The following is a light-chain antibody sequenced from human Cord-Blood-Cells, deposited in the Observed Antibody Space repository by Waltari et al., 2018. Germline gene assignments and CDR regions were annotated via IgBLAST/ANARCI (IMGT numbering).Light chain of an antibody. J-gene: IGKJ2*01. CDR3: QQFNSYPQT. Sequence: AIQLTQSPSSLSASVGDRVTITCRASQGISSSLAWYQQKPGKAPKLLIYDASSLESGFPSRFSGSGSGTDFTLTISSLQPEDFATYYGQQFNSYPQTFGQGTKLEIK. CDR1: QGISSS. CDR2: DAS. V-gene: IGKV1-13*02.